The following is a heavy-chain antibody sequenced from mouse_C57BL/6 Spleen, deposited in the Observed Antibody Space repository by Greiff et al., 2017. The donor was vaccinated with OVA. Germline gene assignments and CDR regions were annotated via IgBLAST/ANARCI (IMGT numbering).Heavy chain of an antibody. CDR1: GFTFSDYY. CDR3: ARADYGSSQSFDY. D-gene: IGHD1-1*01. CDR2: INYDGSST. V-gene: IGHV5-16*01. Sequence: EVKLMESEGGLVQPGSSMKLSCTASGFTFSDYYMAWVRQVPEKGLEWVANINYDGSSTYYLDSLKSRFIISRDNAKNILYLQMSSLKSEDTATYYCARADYGSSQSFDYWGQGTTLTVSS. J-gene: IGHJ2*01.